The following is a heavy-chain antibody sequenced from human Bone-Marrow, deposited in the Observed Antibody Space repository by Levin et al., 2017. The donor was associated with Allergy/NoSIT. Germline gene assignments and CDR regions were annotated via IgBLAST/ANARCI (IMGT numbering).Heavy chain of an antibody. D-gene: IGHD1-1*01. CDR1: GGSISSAGYH. V-gene: IGHV4-31*03. CDR3: ARLDGYSFDY. Sequence: SETLSLTYTVSGGSISSAGYHWTWIRQYPGKGLEWIGYISYRGSTYFNPSLKSRLAMSIDTSEQHFSLNLTSVSAADTAIYYCARLDGYSFDYWGQGALVTVSS. CDR2: ISYRGST. J-gene: IGHJ4*02.